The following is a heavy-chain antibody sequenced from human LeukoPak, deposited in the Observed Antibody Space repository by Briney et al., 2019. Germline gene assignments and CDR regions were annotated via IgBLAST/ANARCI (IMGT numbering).Heavy chain of an antibody. D-gene: IGHD1-26*01. Sequence: GGTLRLSCAASGFTVSSNYMSWVRQAPGKGLEWVSVIYSGGSTYYADSVKGRFTISRDNSKNTLYLQMNSLRAEDTAVYYCARDGSYGSIDYWGQGTLVTVSS. CDR2: IYSGGST. V-gene: IGHV3-66*01. CDR1: GFTVSSNY. CDR3: ARDGSYGSIDY. J-gene: IGHJ4*02.